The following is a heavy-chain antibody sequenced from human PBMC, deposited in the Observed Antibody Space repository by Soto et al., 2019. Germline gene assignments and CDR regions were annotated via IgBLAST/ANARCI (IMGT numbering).Heavy chain of an antibody. J-gene: IGHJ4*02. D-gene: IGHD5-18*01. Sequence: EVQLVGSGGGLVQPGRSLRLSCAASGFTFDDYAMHWVRQAPGKGLEWVSGISWNSGIIDYADSVKDRFTISRDNAKNSLYLQMNSLRAEDTALYYCAKGYSYGVLEPLGYWGQGTLVTVSS. CDR2: ISWNSGII. CDR1: GFTFDDYA. V-gene: IGHV3-9*01. CDR3: AKGYSYGVLEPLGY.